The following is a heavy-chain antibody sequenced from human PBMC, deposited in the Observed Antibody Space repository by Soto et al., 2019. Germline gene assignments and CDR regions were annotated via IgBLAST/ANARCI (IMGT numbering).Heavy chain of an antibody. Sequence: QVQLQESGPGLVKPSETLSLTCTVSGGSISSYYWSWIRQPPGKGLEWIGYIYYSGSTNYNPSLKSRVTISVDTSNNQFSLKLSSVTAADTAVYYWARQQWLVLNAFDIWAQGTMVTVSS. V-gene: IGHV4-59*01. CDR1: GGSISSYY. CDR3: ARQQWLVLNAFDI. J-gene: IGHJ3*02. D-gene: IGHD6-19*01. CDR2: IYYSGST.